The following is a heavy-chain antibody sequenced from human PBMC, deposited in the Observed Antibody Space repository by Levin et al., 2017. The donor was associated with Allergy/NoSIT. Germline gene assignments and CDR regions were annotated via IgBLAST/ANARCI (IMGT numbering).Heavy chain of an antibody. Sequence: LRLSCAVSGSSISSGHWWGWIRQPPGKGLEWIGYVYNTGLTYYNPSLKSRLIVSLDTSKNQFSLRLSSVTPVDTAVYYCATRKGDAGSFFDHWGQGTLVTVSS. J-gene: IGHJ4*02. V-gene: IGHV4-28*01. CDR2: VYNTGLT. CDR1: GSSISSGHW. D-gene: IGHD3-16*01. CDR3: ATRKGDAGSFFDH.